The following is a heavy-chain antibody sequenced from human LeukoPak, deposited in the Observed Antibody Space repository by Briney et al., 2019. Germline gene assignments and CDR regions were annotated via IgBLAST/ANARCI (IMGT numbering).Heavy chain of an antibody. CDR2: IYTSGST. J-gene: IGHJ6*03. CDR3: ARVAGGKFSFYYYMDV. V-gene: IGHV4-61*02. CDR1: GGSISSGSYY. Sequence: EPSETLSLTCTVSGGSISSGSYYWSWIRQPAGKGLEWIGRIYTSGSTNYNPSLKSRVTISVDTSKNQFSLKLSSVTAADTAVYYCARVAGGKFSFYYYMDVWGKGTTVTVSS.